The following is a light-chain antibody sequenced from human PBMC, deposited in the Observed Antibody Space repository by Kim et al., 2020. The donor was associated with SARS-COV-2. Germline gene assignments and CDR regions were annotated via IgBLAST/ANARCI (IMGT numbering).Light chain of an antibody. V-gene: IGKV3-11*01. J-gene: IGKJ3*01. CDR3: QQRGYWPAT. CDR1: QSVSSY. Sequence: PGERATPSCRASQSVSSYLAWYQQKPDQAPRLLIYDASNRATGIPARFSGSGSGTDFTLTISSLEPEDFAVYYCQQRGYWPATFGPGTKVDIK. CDR2: DAS.